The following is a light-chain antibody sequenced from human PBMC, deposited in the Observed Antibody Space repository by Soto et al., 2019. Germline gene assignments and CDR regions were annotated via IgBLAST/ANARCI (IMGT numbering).Light chain of an antibody. Sequence: QSVLTQPPSVSGAPGQRVTISCTGSSSIIGAGYDVHWYQQLPGTAPQLLIYVNTNRPSGVPDRFSGSKSGTSASLAITGLQAEDEADYYCQSYDSSLSGWVFGGGTKVTVL. CDR3: QSYDSSLSGWV. V-gene: IGLV1-40*01. J-gene: IGLJ3*02. CDR1: SSIIGAGYD. CDR2: VNT.